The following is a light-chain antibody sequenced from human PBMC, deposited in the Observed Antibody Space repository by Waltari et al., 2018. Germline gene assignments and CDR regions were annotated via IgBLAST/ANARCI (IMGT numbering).Light chain of an antibody. Sequence: DIQMTQSPSTLSASVGDRVTITCRASQSISNWLAWYQQKPGKAPQLLIYKASNLESGVPSRFSGSGSETEFTLTISGLQPYDFATYYCQQYNAYWTFGQGTKVEVK. V-gene: IGKV1-5*03. CDR3: QQYNAYWT. CDR1: QSISNW. CDR2: KAS. J-gene: IGKJ1*01.